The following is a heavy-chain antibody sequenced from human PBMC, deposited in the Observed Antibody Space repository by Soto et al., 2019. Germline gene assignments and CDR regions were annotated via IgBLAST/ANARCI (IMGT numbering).Heavy chain of an antibody. D-gene: IGHD6-19*01. Sequence: QVQLVQSGAEVKKPGASVKVSCKASGYTFTDYYVHWVRQAPGQGLEWMGWINPNSGVTNYAQKFQGWVTLTRDTSGSTAYTELNRLKSDDTAVFFCARGVSGWSPFDFWGQGTLVTVSS. CDR2: INPNSGVT. CDR1: GYTFTDYY. V-gene: IGHV1-2*04. CDR3: ARGVSGWSPFDF. J-gene: IGHJ4*02.